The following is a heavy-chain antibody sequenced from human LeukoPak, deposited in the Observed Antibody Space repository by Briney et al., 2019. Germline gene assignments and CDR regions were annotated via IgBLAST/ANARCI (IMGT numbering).Heavy chain of an antibody. D-gene: IGHD4-17*01. V-gene: IGHV3-48*01. CDR1: GFTFSSYS. Sequence: PGGSLRLSCAASGFTFSSYSMNWVRQAPGKGLEWVSYISSSSSTIYYADSVKGRFTISRDNSKNTLYLQMNSLRAEDTAVHYCARDPSDYGETSDYWGQGTLVTVSS. J-gene: IGHJ4*02. CDR2: ISSSSSTI. CDR3: ARDPSDYGETSDY.